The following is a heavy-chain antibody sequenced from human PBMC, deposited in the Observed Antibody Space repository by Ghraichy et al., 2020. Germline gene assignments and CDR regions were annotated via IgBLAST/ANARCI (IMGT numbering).Heavy chain of an antibody. D-gene: IGHD1-26*01. V-gene: IGHV4-59*01. J-gene: IGHJ3*02. CDR3: ARPLRVGGDYAFDI. CDR1: GGSISSYY. CDR2: IYYSGST. Sequence: SETLSLTCTVSGGSISSYYWSWIRQPPGKGLEWIGYIYYSGSTNYNPSLKSRVTISVDTSKNRFSLKLSSVTAADTAVYYCARPLRVGGDYAFDIWGQGIMVTVSS.